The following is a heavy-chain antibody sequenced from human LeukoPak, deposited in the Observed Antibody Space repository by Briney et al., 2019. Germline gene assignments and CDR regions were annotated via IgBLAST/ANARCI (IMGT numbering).Heavy chain of an antibody. CDR2: ISAYNGNT. Sequence: GASVKVSCKASGYTFTSYGISWVRQAPGQGLEWVGWISAYNGNTNYAQKLQGRVTMTTDTSTSTAYMELRSLRSDDTAGYYCARDGYDFWSGYYTFDYWGQGTLVTVSS. CDR3: ARDGYDFWSGYYTFDY. CDR1: GYTFTSYG. V-gene: IGHV1-18*01. D-gene: IGHD3/OR15-3a*01. J-gene: IGHJ4*02.